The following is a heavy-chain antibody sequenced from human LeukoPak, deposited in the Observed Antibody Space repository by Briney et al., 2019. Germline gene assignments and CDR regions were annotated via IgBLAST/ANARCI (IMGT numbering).Heavy chain of an antibody. CDR3: TKPNSYAFGELLAHGIDY. J-gene: IGHJ4*02. V-gene: IGHV1-3*03. CDR2: INAGNGNT. CDR1: GYTFTGYA. D-gene: IGHD3-10*01. Sequence: ASVKVSCKASGYTFTGYAMHWVRQAPGQRLEWMGWINAGNGNTKYSQEFQGRVTITRDTSASTAYMELSSLRAEDTAIYYCTKPNSYAFGELLAHGIDYWGQGTLVTVSS.